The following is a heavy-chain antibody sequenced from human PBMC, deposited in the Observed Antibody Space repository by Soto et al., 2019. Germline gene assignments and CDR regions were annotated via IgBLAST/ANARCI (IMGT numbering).Heavy chain of an antibody. CDR2: ISAYNGIT. Sequence: ASVKVSCKASGYTFTSYGITWVRQAPGQGLEWMGWISAYNGITNYAQKLQDRVTMTTDTSASTAYMELRSLRSDDTAVYYCARDPDYDTLTGYTSDAFDIWGQGTMVTVSS. V-gene: IGHV1-18*01. CDR3: ARDPDYDTLTGYTSDAFDI. CDR1: GYTFTSYG. D-gene: IGHD3-9*01. J-gene: IGHJ3*02.